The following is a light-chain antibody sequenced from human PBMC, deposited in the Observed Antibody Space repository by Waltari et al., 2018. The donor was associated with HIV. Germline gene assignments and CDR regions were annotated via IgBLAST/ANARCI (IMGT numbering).Light chain of an antibody. CDR2: KAS. CDR3: QQYNTSPWT. CDR1: QIISSW. Sequence: DIQMTQSPSTLSASVGDRVTITCRASQIISSWLAWYQQKPVKAPKLLIYKASSLESGVPSRFSGSGSGTEFTLTISSLQPDDFATYYCQQYNTSPWTFGQGTKVEIK. J-gene: IGKJ1*01. V-gene: IGKV1-5*03.